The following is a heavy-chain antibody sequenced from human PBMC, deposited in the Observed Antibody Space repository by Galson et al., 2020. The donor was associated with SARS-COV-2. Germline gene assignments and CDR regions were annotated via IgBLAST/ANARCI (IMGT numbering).Heavy chain of an antibody. CDR3: ARAGSSWIDF. V-gene: IGHV1-18*04. CDR1: GYTFSNYG. J-gene: IGHJ4*02. CDR2: ISAYNGNT. Sequence: ASVKVSCKASGYTFSNYGISWVRQAPGQGLEWMGWISAYNGNTKYPQNLQGRVTMTTDTSTSTAYMELRSLRSDDTAVYYCARAGSSWIDFWGQGTLVTVSS. D-gene: IGHD6-13*01.